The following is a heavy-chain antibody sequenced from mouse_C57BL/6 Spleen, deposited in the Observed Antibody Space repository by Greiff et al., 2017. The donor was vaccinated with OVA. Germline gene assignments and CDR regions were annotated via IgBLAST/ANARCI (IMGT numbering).Heavy chain of an antibody. J-gene: IGHJ4*01. CDR3: ARESFRSSISYAMDY. CDR2: IHPNSGCH. CDR1: GYPFTSYW. D-gene: IGHD1-3*01. V-gene: IGHV1-64*01. Sequence: QVQLQPPGAELVKPGASVQLSCKASGYPFTSYWLHWVKQRPGQGLEWIGMIHPNSGCHKSNEKFTSKATLTVDQSSITAYMQLSNLTSEDSAVYDCARESFRSSISYAMDYWGQGTSGTVAS.